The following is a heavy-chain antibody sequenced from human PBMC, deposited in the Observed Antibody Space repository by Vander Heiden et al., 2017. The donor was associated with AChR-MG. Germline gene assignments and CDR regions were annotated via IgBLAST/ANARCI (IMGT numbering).Heavy chain of an antibody. D-gene: IGHD2-15*01. J-gene: IGHJ6*02. Sequence: QVQLQESGPGLVKPSETLSLTCTVSGGSLSSYYWSWIRQPPGKGLEWIGYIDYSGSTNYNPSLKSRVTISVDTSKNQFSLKLSSETAADTAVYYCARVRCSGGSCYDYYYGMDVWGQGTTVTVSS. CDR2: IDYSGST. CDR1: GGSLSSYY. CDR3: ARVRCSGGSCYDYYYGMDV. V-gene: IGHV4-59*01.